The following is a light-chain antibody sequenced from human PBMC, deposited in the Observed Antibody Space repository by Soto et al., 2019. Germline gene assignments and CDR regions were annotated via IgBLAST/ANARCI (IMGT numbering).Light chain of an antibody. CDR3: ISFTSNSQWV. CDR2: EVS. Sequence: QSALTQPASVSGSPGQSITISCTGSSSDVGGYNYVSWYQQHPGKAPKLMIYEVSNRPSGVSNRFSGSKSGNTASLTISGLQAEDEADYYCISFTSNSQWVFGGGTKVNV. CDR1: SSDVGGYNY. V-gene: IGLV2-14*01. J-gene: IGLJ3*02.